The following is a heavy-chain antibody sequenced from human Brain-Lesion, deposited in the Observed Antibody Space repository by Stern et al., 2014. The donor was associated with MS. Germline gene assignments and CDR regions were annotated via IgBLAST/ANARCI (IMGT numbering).Heavy chain of an antibody. CDR2: LFPVSGTP. J-gene: IGHJ5*02. CDR3: ALSSETSDRWYSLGYDL. V-gene: IGHV1-69*01. Sequence: VQLVESGAEVTKPRSSVKVSCKASGGTFSKFPSSWVRQAPRQGIELLAGLFPVSGTPTYAQEFRGRVTITADVSTSTVYMELSSLRSDDTAVYYCALSSETSDRWYSLGYDLWGQGTLVTVSS. D-gene: IGHD6-13*01. CDR1: GGTFSKFP.